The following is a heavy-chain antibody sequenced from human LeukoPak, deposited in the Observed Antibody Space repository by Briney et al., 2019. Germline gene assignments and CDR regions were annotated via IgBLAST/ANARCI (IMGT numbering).Heavy chain of an antibody. CDR2: IYYSGST. Sequence: SETLSLTCTVSGGSISSSSYYWGWIRQPPGKGLEWIGSIYYSGSTYYNPSLKSRVTISVDTSKNQFSLKLSSVTAADTAVYHCARRYCSSTSCYTWFDYWGQGTLVTVSS. D-gene: IGHD2-2*02. CDR1: GGSISSSSYY. V-gene: IGHV4-39*01. CDR3: ARRYCSSTSCYTWFDY. J-gene: IGHJ4*02.